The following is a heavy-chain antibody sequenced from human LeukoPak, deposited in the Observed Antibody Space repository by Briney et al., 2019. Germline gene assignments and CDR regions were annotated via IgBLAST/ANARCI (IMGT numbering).Heavy chain of an antibody. D-gene: IGHD3-10*01. V-gene: IGHV3-33*01. CDR2: IWYDGSNK. Sequence: GRSLRLSCAAPGFTFSSYGMHWVRQAPGKGLEGVAVIWYDGSNKYYADSVKGRLTISRDNSKNTLYLQMNSLRAEDTAVYYCARGYGSGNDFDYWGQGTLVTVSS. J-gene: IGHJ4*02. CDR1: GFTFSSYG. CDR3: ARGYGSGNDFDY.